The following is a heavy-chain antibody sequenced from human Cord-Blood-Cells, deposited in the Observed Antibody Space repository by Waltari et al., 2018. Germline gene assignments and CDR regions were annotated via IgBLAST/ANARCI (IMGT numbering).Heavy chain of an antibody. CDR1: GYNFTGYY. J-gene: IGHJ4*02. CDR3: ARGTGLVDY. V-gene: IGHV1-2*02. CDR2: INPNSGGT. Sequence: QVQLVQSGAEVKKPGAAVKAPCMASGYNFTGYYMHWVRQAPGQGLEWMGWINPNSGGTNYAQKFQGRVTMTRDTSISTAYMELSRLRSDETAVYYCARGTGLVDYWGQGTLVTVSS. D-gene: IGHD7-27*01.